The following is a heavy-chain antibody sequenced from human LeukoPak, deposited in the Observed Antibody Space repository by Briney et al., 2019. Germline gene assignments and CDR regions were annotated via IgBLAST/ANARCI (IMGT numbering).Heavy chain of an antibody. D-gene: IGHD3-16*01. J-gene: IGHJ4*02. Sequence: GGSLRLSCAASGFTFDHYTMHWVRQAPGKGLEWVSGLTWDSDNVDYADSVKGRFTISRDDAKNSVYLQMNSLTVEDTAVYYCARDWGGPDDFWGQGTLVTVSS. V-gene: IGHV3-9*01. CDR1: GFTFDHYT. CDR3: ARDWGGPDDF. CDR2: LTWDSDNV.